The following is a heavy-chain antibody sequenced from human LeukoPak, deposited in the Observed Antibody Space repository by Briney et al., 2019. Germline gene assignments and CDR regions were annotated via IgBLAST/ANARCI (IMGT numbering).Heavy chain of an antibody. D-gene: IGHD1-26*01. V-gene: IGHV7-4-1*02. CDR2: INTNTGNP. CDR3: ATRGSYRGEDYFDY. J-gene: IGHJ4*02. CDR1: GYTFTRYA. Sequence: ASVKVSCKASGYTFTRYAMNWVRQAPGQGLEWMGWINTNTGNPTYAQGFTGRFVFSLDTSVSTAYLQISSLKAEDTAVYYCATRGSYRGEDYFDYWGQGTLVTVSS.